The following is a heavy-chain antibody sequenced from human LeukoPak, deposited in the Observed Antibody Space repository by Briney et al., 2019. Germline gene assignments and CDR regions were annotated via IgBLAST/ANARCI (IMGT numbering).Heavy chain of an antibody. CDR3: ARSLLVVPDASGEHDAFT. D-gene: IGHD2-8*02. Sequence: ASVKVSCKTSGYTFTHYGISWVRQAPGQGLEWVGWISAYNGDTKYAQSFQDKVTMTTDTSTSTAYMELRSLTSDDTAVYYCARSLLVVPDASGEHDAFTCGAKGQWSLSLQ. J-gene: IGHJ3*02. V-gene: IGHV1-18*01. CDR1: GYTFTHYG. CDR2: ISAYNGDT.